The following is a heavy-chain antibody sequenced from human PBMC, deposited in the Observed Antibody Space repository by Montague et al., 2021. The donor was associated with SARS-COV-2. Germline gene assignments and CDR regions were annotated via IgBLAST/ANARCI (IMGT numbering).Heavy chain of an antibody. CDR2: IYYSGST. Sequence: SETLSLTCTVSGGSISSSSYYWGWIRQPPGKGLEWLGSIYYSGSTYYXXXLKSRVTISVDTSKNQFSLKLSSVTAADTAVYYCAREIGYCSSTSCYEGYAYDYWGQGTLVTVSS. V-gene: IGHV4-39*02. CDR3: AREIGYCSSTSCYEGYAYDY. CDR1: GGSISSSSYY. J-gene: IGHJ4*02. D-gene: IGHD2-2*01.